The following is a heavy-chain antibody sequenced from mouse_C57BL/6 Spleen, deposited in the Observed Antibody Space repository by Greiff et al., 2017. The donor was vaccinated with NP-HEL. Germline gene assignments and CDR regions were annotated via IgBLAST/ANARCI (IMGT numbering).Heavy chain of an antibody. J-gene: IGHJ3*01. Sequence: EVKLMESGPGLVKPSQTVFLTCTVTGISITTGNYRWSWIRQFPGNKLEWIGYIYYSGTITYNPSLTSRTTITRDTPKNQFFLEMNSLTAEDTATYYCERADSSGYSWFGDWGQGTLVTVSA. CDR1: GISITTGNYR. D-gene: IGHD3-2*02. CDR2: IYYSGTI. CDR3: ERADSSGYSWFGD. V-gene: IGHV3-5*01.